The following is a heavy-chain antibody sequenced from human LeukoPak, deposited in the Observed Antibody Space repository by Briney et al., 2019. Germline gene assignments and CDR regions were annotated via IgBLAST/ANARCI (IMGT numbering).Heavy chain of an antibody. CDR2: IYSGGST. D-gene: IGHD1-7*01. J-gene: IGHJ4*02. V-gene: IGHV3-66*01. CDR1: GFTVSSTY. CDR3: ARGGPFTGTISTPRASDY. Sequence: GGSLRLSCAASGFTVSSTYMSWVRQAPGKGLEWVSVIYSGGSTYYADSVKGRFTISRDTSKNTVYLQMNSLRAEDTAVYHCARGGPFTGTISTPRASDYWGQGILVTVSS.